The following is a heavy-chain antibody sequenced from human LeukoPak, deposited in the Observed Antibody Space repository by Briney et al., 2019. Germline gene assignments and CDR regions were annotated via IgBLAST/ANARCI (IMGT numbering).Heavy chain of an antibody. CDR1: GFTFSTYG. J-gene: IGHJ4*02. Sequence: GGSLRLSCAASGFTFSTYGMHWVRQAPGKGLEWVAVISYDGSNEYYADSVKGRFTISRDNSKNTLYLQMSSLRAVDTAVYYCAKEFNRGLPDYWGQGTLVTVPS. CDR3: AKEFNRGLPDY. CDR2: ISYDGSNE. D-gene: IGHD2-21*01. V-gene: IGHV3-30*18.